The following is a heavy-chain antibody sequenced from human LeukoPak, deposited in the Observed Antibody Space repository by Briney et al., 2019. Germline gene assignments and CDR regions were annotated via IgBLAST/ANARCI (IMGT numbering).Heavy chain of an antibody. CDR1: GYTLTELS. J-gene: IGHJ4*02. CDR3: AATGYGDYLIDY. Sequence: ASVKVSCKVSGYTLTELSMHWVRQAPGKGLEWMGGFDPEDGETIYARKFQGRVTMTEDTSTDTAYMELSSLRSEDTAVYYCAATGYGDYLIDYWGQGTLVTVSS. CDR2: FDPEDGET. D-gene: IGHD4-17*01. V-gene: IGHV1-24*01.